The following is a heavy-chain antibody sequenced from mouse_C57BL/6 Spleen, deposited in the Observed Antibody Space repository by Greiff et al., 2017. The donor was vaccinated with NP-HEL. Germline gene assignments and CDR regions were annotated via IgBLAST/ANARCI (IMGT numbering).Heavy chain of an antibody. D-gene: IGHD4-1*01. CDR2: ISDGGSYT. CDR1: GFTFSSYA. CDR3: ARGAGTWVYFDY. V-gene: IGHV5-4*01. J-gene: IGHJ2*01. Sequence: EVQVVESGGGLVKPGGSLKLSCAASGFTFSSYAMSWVRQTPEKRLEWVATISDGGSYTYYPDNVKGRFTISRDNAKNNLYLQMSHLKSEDTAMYYCARGAGTWVYFDYWGQGTTLTVSS.